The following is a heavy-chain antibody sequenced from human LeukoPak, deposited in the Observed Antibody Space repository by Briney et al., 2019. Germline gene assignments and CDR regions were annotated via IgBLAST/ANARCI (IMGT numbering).Heavy chain of an antibody. D-gene: IGHD1-26*01. CDR1: GFTFNNYG. Sequence: GGSLRLSCAASGFTFNNYGMSWVRQAPGKGLEWVSAISGSGGSTYYADSVKGRFTISRDNSKNTLYLQMSSLGAEDTAVYYCASQSGSYFQINGPPNYWGQGALVTVSS. J-gene: IGHJ4*02. V-gene: IGHV3-23*01. CDR2: ISGSGGST. CDR3: ASQSGSYFQINGPPNY.